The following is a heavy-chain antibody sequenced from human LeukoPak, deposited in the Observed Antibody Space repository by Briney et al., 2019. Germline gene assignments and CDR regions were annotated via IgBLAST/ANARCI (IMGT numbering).Heavy chain of an antibody. D-gene: IGHD6-19*01. J-gene: IGHJ4*02. V-gene: IGHV3-30-3*01. CDR3: ARESGWYRFDY. Sequence: GGSLRLSCAASGFTFSSYAMHWVRQAPGKGLEWVAVISYDGSNKYYADSVKGRFTISGDNSKNTLYLQMNSLRAEDTAVYYCARESGWYRFDYWGQGTLVTVSS. CDR2: ISYDGSNK. CDR1: GFTFSSYA.